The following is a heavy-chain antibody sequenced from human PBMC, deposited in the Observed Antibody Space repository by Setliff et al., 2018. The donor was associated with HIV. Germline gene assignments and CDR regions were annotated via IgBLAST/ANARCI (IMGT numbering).Heavy chain of an antibody. CDR1: GGSISSSSYY. Sequence: SETLSLTCTVSGGSISSSSYYWGWIRQPPGKGLEWIGSIYYSGSTYYNPSLKSRVTISVDTSKNQFSLKLSSVTAADTAVYYCARDYCGGDCYFPYYYYGMDVWGQGTTVTVFS. CDR3: ARDYCGGDCYFPYYYYGMDV. D-gene: IGHD2-21*02. V-gene: IGHV4-39*07. J-gene: IGHJ6*02. CDR2: IYYSGST.